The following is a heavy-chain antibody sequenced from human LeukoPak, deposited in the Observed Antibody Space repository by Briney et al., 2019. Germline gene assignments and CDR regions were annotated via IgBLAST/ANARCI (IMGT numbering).Heavy chain of an antibody. Sequence: ASVKVSCKASGYTFTGYYMHWVRQAPGQGLEWMGWINPNSGGTNYAQKFQGRVTMTRDTSISTAYMELSRLRAEDTAVYYCASMTTVVKGDRAYFDYWGQGTLVTVSS. J-gene: IGHJ4*02. CDR1: GYTFTGYY. CDR3: ASMTTVVKGDRAYFDY. CDR2: INPNSGGT. D-gene: IGHD4-23*01. V-gene: IGHV1-2*02.